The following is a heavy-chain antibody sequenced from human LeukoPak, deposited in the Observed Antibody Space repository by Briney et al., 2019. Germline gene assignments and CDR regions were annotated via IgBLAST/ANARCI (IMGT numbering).Heavy chain of an antibody. D-gene: IGHD3-22*01. CDR2: IIPIFGTA. CDR1: GGTFSSYA. J-gene: IGHJ6*02. CDR3: TRATTVIVTYYYYGMDV. V-gene: IGHV1-69*13. Sequence: SVKVSCKASGGTFSSYAISWVRQAPGQGLEWMGGIIPIFGTANYAQKFQGRVTITADESTSTAYMELSSLRSEDTAVYYCTRATTVIVTYYYYGMDVWGQGTTVTVSS.